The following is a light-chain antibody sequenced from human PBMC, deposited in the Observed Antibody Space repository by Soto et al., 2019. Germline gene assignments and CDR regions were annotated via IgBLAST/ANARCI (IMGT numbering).Light chain of an antibody. CDR2: KND. Sequence: QPVLIQPPSASGTPGQRVTISCSGSSSNIGSNFVYWYQQLPGTAPKRLIYKNDQRPSGVPDRFSGSKSGASASLAISGLRSDDEADYYCAAWDDSLNGYYVFGTGTKLTVL. CDR1: SSNIGSNF. J-gene: IGLJ1*01. V-gene: IGLV1-47*01. CDR3: AAWDDSLNGYYV.